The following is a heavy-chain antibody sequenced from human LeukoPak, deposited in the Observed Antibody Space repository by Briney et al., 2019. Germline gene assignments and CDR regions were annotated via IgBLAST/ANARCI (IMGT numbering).Heavy chain of an antibody. J-gene: IGHJ4*02. D-gene: IGHD2-15*01. Sequence: GGSLRLSCAASGFTFSSYEMNWVRQAPGKGLEWVSYISSSGSTIHYADSVKGRFTISRDNAKNSLYLQMNSLRAEDTAVYYCQVVVAATHDYWGQGTLVTVSS. CDR1: GFTFSSYE. CDR2: ISSSGSTI. V-gene: IGHV3-48*03. CDR3: QVVVAATHDY.